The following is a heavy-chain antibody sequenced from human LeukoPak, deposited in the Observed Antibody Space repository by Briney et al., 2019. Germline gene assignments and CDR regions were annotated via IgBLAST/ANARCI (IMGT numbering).Heavy chain of an antibody. CDR2: IKQDGSEK. Sequence: GGSLRLSCAASGFTFSSSAMSWVRQAPGKGLEWVANIKQDGSEKYYVDSVKGRFTISRDNTKNSLYLQMNSLRAEDTAVYYCAARGYGNFDYWGQGTLVTVSS. CDR3: AARGYGNFDY. D-gene: IGHD5-18*01. CDR1: GFTFSSSA. V-gene: IGHV3-7*03. J-gene: IGHJ4*02.